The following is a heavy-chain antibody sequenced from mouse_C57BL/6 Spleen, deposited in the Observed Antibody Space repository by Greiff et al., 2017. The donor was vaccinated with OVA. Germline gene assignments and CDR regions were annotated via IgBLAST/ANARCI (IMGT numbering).Heavy chain of an antibody. CDR3: ARYYYGSSYVNYFDY. CDR2: INPNNGGT. J-gene: IGHJ2*01. Sequence: EVQLQQSGPELVKPGASVKMSCKASGYTFTDYNMHWVKQSHGKSLEWIGYINPNNGGTSYNQKFKGKATLTVNKSSSTAYMELRSLTSEDSAVYYCARYYYGSSYVNYFDYWGQGTTLTVSS. CDR1: GYTFTDYN. D-gene: IGHD1-1*01. V-gene: IGHV1-22*01.